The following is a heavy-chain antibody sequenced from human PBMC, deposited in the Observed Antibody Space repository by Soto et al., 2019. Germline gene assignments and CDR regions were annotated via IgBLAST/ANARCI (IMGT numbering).Heavy chain of an antibody. V-gene: IGHV3-74*01. J-gene: IGHJ4*02. Sequence: QPGGSLRLSCAASGFTFSSYWMHWVRQAPGKGLVWVSRINSDGSSTSYADSVKGRFKISRDNAKNTLYLQMNSMRAEDTAVYYCARAEGYYDSSGEGDYWGQGTLVTVSS. CDR2: INSDGSST. CDR3: ARAEGYYDSSGEGDY. D-gene: IGHD3-22*01. CDR1: GFTFSSYW.